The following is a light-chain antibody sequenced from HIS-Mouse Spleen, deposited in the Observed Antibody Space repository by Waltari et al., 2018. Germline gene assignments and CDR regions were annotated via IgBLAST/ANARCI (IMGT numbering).Light chain of an antibody. CDR2: YKSDSDK. CDR1: SGINVGTYR. J-gene: IGLJ3*02. CDR3: MIWHSSAWV. V-gene: IGLV5-45*02. Sequence: QAVLTQPSSLSASPGASASLTCTLRSGINVGTYRIYWYQPKPGIPPQYLLRYKSDSDKQQGSGVPSRFSGSKDASANAGILLISGLQSEDEADYYCMIWHSSAWVFGGGTKLTVL.